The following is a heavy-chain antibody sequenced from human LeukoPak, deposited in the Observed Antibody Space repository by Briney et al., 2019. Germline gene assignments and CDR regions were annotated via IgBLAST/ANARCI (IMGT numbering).Heavy chain of an antibody. CDR1: GYTFTGYY. V-gene: IGHV1-2*02. Sequence: ASVKVSCKASGYTFTGYYMHWVRQAPGQGLEWMGWINPNSGGTSYAQKFQGRVTMTRDTSISTAYMELSRLRSDDTAVYYCASELWFGELYSMDVWGQGTTVTVSS. J-gene: IGHJ6*02. CDR3: ASELWFGELYSMDV. CDR2: INPNSGGT. D-gene: IGHD3-10*01.